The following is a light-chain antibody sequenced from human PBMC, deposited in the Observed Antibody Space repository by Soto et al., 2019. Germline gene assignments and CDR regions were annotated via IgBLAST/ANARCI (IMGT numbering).Light chain of an antibody. J-gene: IGLJ2*01. Sequence: QSVLTQPPSVSGAPGQRVTISCTGRSSNIGAGYDVHWYQQLPETAPKLLLYGDGNRPSGVPDRFSGSKSGTSASLAITGLQAEDEADYYCQSYDHSLSVIFGGGTKVTVL. V-gene: IGLV1-40*01. CDR1: SSNIGAGYD. CDR3: QSYDHSLSVI. CDR2: GDG.